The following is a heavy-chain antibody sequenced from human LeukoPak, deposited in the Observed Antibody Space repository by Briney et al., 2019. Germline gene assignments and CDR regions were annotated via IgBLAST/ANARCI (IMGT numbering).Heavy chain of an antibody. CDR3: ARNGGSHFDY. CDR2: IVDSGGST. J-gene: IGHJ4*02. V-gene: IGHV3-23*01. D-gene: IGHD1-1*01. Sequence: GGSLRLSCAASGFNFGFYAMSWVRQAPGKGLEWVSAIVDSGGSTYYADSVKGRFTISRDNSKNTLYLQMNSLRAEDTAVYYCARNGGSHFDYWGQGTLVTVSS. CDR1: GFNFGFYA.